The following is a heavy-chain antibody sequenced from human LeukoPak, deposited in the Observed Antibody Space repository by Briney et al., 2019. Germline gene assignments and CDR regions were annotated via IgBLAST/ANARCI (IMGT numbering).Heavy chain of an antibody. CDR1: GGSITSANYY. CDR3: AREGGPYRPLDY. CDR2: SHYSGSA. V-gene: IGHV4-39*07. J-gene: IGHJ4*02. Sequence: SETLSLTCTVSGGSITSANYYWAWIRQPPGKGLEWIASSHYSGSAYDNPSLKSRFAISVDKSENHISLKLTSVTAADTAVYYCAREGGPYRPLDYSGQGTLVTVAS.